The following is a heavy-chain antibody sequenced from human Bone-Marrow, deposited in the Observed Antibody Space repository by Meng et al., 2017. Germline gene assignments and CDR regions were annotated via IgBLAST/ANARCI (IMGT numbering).Heavy chain of an antibody. D-gene: IGHD5-18*01. V-gene: IGHV2-5*02. CDR3: AHLVSIQLLDY. CDR2: IYLDDDK. CDR1: GFSLSTSGVG. J-gene: IGHJ4*02. Sequence: SGPTLVKPTQTLTLTCTFSGFSLSTSGVGVGWIRQPPGKALEWLALIYLDDDKRYSPSLKSRLTITKVTPKNQVVLTMTNMDPVDTTTYCCAHLVSIQLLDYWGQGTLVTVSS.